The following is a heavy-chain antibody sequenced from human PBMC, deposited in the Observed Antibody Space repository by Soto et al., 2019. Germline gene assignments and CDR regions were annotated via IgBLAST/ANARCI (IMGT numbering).Heavy chain of an antibody. CDR3: ARERGEYTSGWYDY. CDR2: MTSNGDRA. CDR1: GFTFTSHA. D-gene: IGHD6-19*01. Sequence: EVQLVESGGGLVQPGGSLRLSCAASGFTFTSHAIHWVRQAPGKGLEYVSSMTSNGDRADYANSVKGRFTVSRDESKNTLYLQMDCLRTEDMAVYYCARERGEYTSGWYDYWGQGTLVTVSS. J-gene: IGHJ4*02. V-gene: IGHV3-64*01.